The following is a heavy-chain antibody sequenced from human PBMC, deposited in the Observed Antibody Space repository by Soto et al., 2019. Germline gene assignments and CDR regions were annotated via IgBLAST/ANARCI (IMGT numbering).Heavy chain of an antibody. CDR3: AKDNPSGSYYLRYFDY. CDR1: GFTFSSYA. Sequence: GGSLRLSCAASGFTFSSYAMSWVRQAPGKGLEWVSAISGSGGSTYYADSVKGRFTISRDNSKNTLYLQMNSLRAEDTAVYYCAKDNPSGSYYLRYFDYWGQGTLVTVSS. V-gene: IGHV3-23*01. D-gene: IGHD1-26*01. J-gene: IGHJ4*02. CDR2: ISGSGGST.